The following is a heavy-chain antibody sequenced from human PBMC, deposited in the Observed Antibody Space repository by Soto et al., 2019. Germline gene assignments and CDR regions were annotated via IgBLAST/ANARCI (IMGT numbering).Heavy chain of an antibody. V-gene: IGHV3-23*01. Sequence: EVQLLESGGGLVQPGGSLSLSCAASGFTFSNYAMSWVRQAPKTGLEWVAGIVFGGDGAFYSDSVKGRFTISRDNSRNTLYLQMNSLRAEDTAVYYCARAGRLDLFDYWGQGTLVTVSS. D-gene: IGHD1-1*01. CDR1: GFTFSNYA. J-gene: IGHJ4*02. CDR2: IVFGGDGA. CDR3: ARAGRLDLFDY.